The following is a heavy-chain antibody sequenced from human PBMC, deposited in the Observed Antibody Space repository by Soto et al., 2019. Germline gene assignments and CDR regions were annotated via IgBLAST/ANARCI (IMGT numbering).Heavy chain of an antibody. V-gene: IGHV1-8*02. D-gene: IGHD6-13*01. CDR2: MNPINGAT. Sequence: ASVKVSCKASGYDFTAYDINWVRQAPGQGLEWMGWMNPINGATGSARRFQGRVSMTRNTATGTAYLELTSLRSDDSAVYYCGRGPSPRAPAGGTPYCSARDVWCQWTTVTVSS. CDR1: GYDFTAYD. CDR3: GRGPSPRAPAGGTPYCSARDV. J-gene: IGHJ6*02.